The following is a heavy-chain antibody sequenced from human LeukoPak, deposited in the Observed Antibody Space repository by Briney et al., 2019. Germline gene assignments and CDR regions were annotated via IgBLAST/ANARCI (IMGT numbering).Heavy chain of an antibody. CDR3: ARGPSIAVSRHFYNYYMDV. D-gene: IGHD6-19*01. CDR2: AYYSGIT. CDR1: GGSINSYY. J-gene: IGHJ6*03. V-gene: IGHV4-59*01. Sequence: SETLSLTCSVSGGSINSYYWSWIRQPPGKGLEWIGHAYYSGITNYIPSLKSRATISVDTSKKQLSLKLSSVTAADTAVYYCARGPSIAVSRHFYNYYMDVRGKGTTVTVSS.